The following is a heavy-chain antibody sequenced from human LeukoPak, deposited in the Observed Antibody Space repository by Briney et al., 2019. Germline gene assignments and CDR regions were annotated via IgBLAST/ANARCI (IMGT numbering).Heavy chain of an antibody. CDR3: ARHEPGWRGAFDI. CDR2: IHFSGSA. Sequence: PSETLSLTCSVSGGSINNYYWSWIRQPPGKRPEWVAYIHFSGSAGYNPSLKSRVTISIDTSKKQFSLKLTSVTAADTAVYYCARHEPGWRGAFDIWGQGTMVTVSS. D-gene: IGHD1-14*01. J-gene: IGHJ3*02. V-gene: IGHV4-59*08. CDR1: GGSINNYY.